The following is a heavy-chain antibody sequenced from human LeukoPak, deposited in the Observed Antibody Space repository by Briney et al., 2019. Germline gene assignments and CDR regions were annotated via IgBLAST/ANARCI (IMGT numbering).Heavy chain of an antibody. D-gene: IGHD3-22*01. CDR3: ARAWGGDSSGYYQGGFDY. Sequence: SVKVSCKDSGGTFITYSISWVRQAPGQGLEWMGRIIPIFGTANYAQKFHGRVTITTDESTNTAYMELSSLTSEDTAVYYCARAWGGDSSGYYQGGFDYWGQGTLVTVSS. CDR2: IIPIFGTA. CDR1: GGTFITYS. J-gene: IGHJ4*02. V-gene: IGHV1-69*05.